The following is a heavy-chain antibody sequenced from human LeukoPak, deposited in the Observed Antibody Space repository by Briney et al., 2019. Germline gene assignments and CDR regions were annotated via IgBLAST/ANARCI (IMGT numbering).Heavy chain of an antibody. Sequence: GGSPRLSCAASGFTVSSNYMSWVRQAPGKGLEWVSVIYSCGRTKYADSVKGRFTISRDNSKNTLYLQMNSLRAEDTTVYYCARGEGLFDYWGQGTLVTVSS. V-gene: IGHV3-53*01. CDR1: GFTVSSNY. CDR2: IYSCGRT. J-gene: IGHJ4*02. CDR3: ARGEGLFDY.